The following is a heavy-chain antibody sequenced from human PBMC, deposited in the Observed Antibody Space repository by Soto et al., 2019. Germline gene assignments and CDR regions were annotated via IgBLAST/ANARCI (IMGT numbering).Heavy chain of an antibody. D-gene: IGHD6-19*01. V-gene: IGHV5-51*01. Sequence: PGESLKISCKGSGYSFTSYWIGWVRQMPGKGLEWMGITYPGDSDTRYSPSFQGQVTISADKSISTAYLQWSSLKASDTAMYYCARQGFSSGWMSGAFDIWGQGTMVTVSS. CDR1: GYSFTSYW. J-gene: IGHJ3*02. CDR2: TYPGDSDT. CDR3: ARQGFSSGWMSGAFDI.